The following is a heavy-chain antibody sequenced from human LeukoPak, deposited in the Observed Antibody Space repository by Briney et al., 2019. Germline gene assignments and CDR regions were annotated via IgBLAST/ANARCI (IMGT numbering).Heavy chain of an antibody. CDR3: ARGSGVIFDY. Sequence: PSQSVSPTYPVSCPSISISYWRWIRQPAGDGLECLRLIYISGSNNYHPSLKSRSTISVDTSKNQFFLKLSSVAPAAPAVVSVARGSGVIFDYWGQGTLVSVSS. D-gene: IGHD2-21*01. V-gene: IGHV4-4*07. J-gene: IGHJ4*02. CDR2: IYISGSN. CDR1: CPSISISY.